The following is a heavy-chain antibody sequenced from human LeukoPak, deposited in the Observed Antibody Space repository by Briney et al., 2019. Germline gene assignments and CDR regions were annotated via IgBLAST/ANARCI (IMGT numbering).Heavy chain of an antibody. J-gene: IGHJ4*02. Sequence: GASVKVSCKASGYTFTDYFIHWVRQAPGQGLEWMGWINPNSGGTKSAQKFQGRVTMTRDTSISTAYMELSRLRSDDTAVYYCARSGYMWGFDYWGQGTLVTVSS. V-gene: IGHV1-2*02. CDR2: INPNSGGT. D-gene: IGHD5-12*01. CDR3: ARSGYMWGFDY. CDR1: GYTFTDYF.